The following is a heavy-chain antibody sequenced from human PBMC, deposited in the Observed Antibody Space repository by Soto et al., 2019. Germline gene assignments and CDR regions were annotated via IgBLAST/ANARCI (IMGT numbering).Heavy chain of an antibody. J-gene: IGHJ6*02. CDR3: AKWGLSGHGMDV. Sequence: QVQLVESGGGVVQPGRSLRLSCAASGFTFSSYGMHWVRQAPGKGLEWVAVTSYDGTKQYYADSVKRRFTIYKDNSKNTVYLQMNSLRAEDTAVYYCAKWGLSGHGMDVWGQGTTVTVSS. CDR1: GFTFSSYG. V-gene: IGHV3-30*18. D-gene: IGHD7-27*01. CDR2: TSYDGTKQ.